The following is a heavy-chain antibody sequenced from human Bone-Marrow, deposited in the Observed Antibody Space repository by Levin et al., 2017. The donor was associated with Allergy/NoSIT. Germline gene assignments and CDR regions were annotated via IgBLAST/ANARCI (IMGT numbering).Heavy chain of an antibody. CDR2: IYYSGST. V-gene: IGHV4-31*03. CDR1: GGSISSGGYY. D-gene: IGHD4-17*01. Sequence: SETLSLTCTVSGGSISSGGYYWSWIRQHPGKGLEWIGYIYYSGSTYYNPSLKSRVTISVDTSKNQFSLKLSSVTAADTAVYYCARVMTTVTTSPDYWGQGTLVTVSS. J-gene: IGHJ4*02. CDR3: ARVMTTVTTSPDY.